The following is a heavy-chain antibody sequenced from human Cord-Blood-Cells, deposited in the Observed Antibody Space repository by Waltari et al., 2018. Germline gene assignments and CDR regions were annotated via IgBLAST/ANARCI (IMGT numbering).Heavy chain of an antibody. Sequence: QVQLQESGPGLVKPSETLSLTCTVSGGSISSYYWSWIRQPPGKGLEWIGYIHYSGSTNYNPSLKSRVTISVDTSKNQFSLKLSSVTAADTAVYYCARAIAAAGAFDIWGQGTMVTVSS. CDR2: IHYSGST. CDR3: ARAIAAAGAFDI. V-gene: IGHV4-59*01. D-gene: IGHD6-13*01. J-gene: IGHJ3*02. CDR1: GGSISSYY.